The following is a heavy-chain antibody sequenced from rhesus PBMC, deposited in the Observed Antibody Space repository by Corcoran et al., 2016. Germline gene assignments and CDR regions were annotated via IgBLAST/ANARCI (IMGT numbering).Heavy chain of an antibody. Sequence: QVQLQESGPGVVKPSETLSLTCAVSGGSISDSYRWSWIRQPPGKGLEWIGYIYGSRTSTNDNPSLKRRVTISKDTSKNQFSLKLSSVTAADTAVYYCAGESGGWTIYGLDSWGQGVVVTVSS. CDR2: IYGSRTST. V-gene: IGHV4S10*01. D-gene: IGHD6-37*01. CDR1: GGSISDSYR. CDR3: AGESGGWTIYGLDS. J-gene: IGHJ6*01.